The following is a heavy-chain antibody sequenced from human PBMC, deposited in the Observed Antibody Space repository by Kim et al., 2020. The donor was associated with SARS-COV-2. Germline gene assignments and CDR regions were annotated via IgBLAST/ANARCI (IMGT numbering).Heavy chain of an antibody. CDR2: INHSGRT. V-gene: IGHV4-34*01. CDR3: ARGRIAARFSCFDP. Sequence: SETLSLTCAVYGGSFSGYYWSWIRQPPEKGLECIGEINHSGRTNYNPSLKSRVTISVDTSKNQFSLKLSSMTAADTAIYYCARGRIAARFSCFDPWGQGTLVTVSS. D-gene: IGHD6-6*01. CDR1: GGSFSGYY. J-gene: IGHJ5*02.